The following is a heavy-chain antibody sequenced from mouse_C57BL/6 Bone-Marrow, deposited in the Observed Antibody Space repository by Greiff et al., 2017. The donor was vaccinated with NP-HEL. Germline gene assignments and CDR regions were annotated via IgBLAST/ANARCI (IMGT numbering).Heavy chain of an antibody. CDR2: IDPETGGT. CDR3: ARGGGGNYGGGAMDY. Sequence: VKLMESGAELVRPGASVTLSCKASGYTFTDYEMHWVKQTPVHGLEWIGAIDPETGGTAYNQKFKGKATLTVDKSSSTAYMQLSSLTSEDAAVYYCARGGGGNYGGGAMDYWGQGTSVTVSS. V-gene: IGHV1-15*01. J-gene: IGHJ4*01. D-gene: IGHD2-1*01. CDR1: GYTFTDYE.